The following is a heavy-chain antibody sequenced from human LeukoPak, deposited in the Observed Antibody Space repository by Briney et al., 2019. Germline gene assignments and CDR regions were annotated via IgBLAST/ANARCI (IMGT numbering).Heavy chain of an antibody. CDR1: GFTFITYW. CDR3: AKDGGPSIVGATLFDY. Sequence: GGSLRLSCTASGFTFITYWMSWVRQAPGKGLEWVANIKQDGSNKYYADSVKGRFTISRDNSKNTLYLQMNSLGAEDTVVYYCAKDGGPSIVGATLFDYWGQGTLVTVSS. J-gene: IGHJ4*02. D-gene: IGHD1-26*01. V-gene: IGHV3-7*01. CDR2: IKQDGSNK.